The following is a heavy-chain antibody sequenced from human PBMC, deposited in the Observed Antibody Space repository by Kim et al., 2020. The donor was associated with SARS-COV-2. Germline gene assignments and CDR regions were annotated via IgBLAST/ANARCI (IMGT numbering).Heavy chain of an antibody. CDR1: GYSISDISW. J-gene: IGHJ4*02. V-gene: IGHV4-4*02. CDR2: IHHSGNT. Sequence: SETLSLTCAVSGYSISDISWWSWVRQPPGKGLEWIGEIHHSGNTNYNPTLKSRVIFSVDKSKNQFSLRLTSVTAADTAVYYCARLFTAGDNYFRFASWGQGTRVTVSS. CDR3: ARLFTAGDNYFRFAS. D-gene: IGHD2-21*02.